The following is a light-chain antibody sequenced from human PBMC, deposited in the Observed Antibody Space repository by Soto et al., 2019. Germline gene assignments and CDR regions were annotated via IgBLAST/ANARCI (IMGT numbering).Light chain of an antibody. V-gene: IGLV1-51*01. J-gene: IGLJ2*01. CDR1: SSNLGNNY. CDR3: GTWDSSLSVV. Sequence: QSVLTQPPSVSAAPGQTVTISCSGSSSNLGNNYVSWYQQLPGTAPKLLIYDNNKRPSGIPDRFSGSKSGTSATLGITGLQTGDEADYYCGTWDSSLSVVFGGGTKLTVL. CDR2: DNN.